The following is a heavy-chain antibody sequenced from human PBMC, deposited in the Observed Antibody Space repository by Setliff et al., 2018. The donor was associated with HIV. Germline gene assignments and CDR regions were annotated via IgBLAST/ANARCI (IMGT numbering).Heavy chain of an antibody. Sequence: SETLSLTCTVSGDSIDSPHCWSWVRQSLEKGLEWIGEVCQRGGINYYPFFWSRAIISMDKPRSYFSLRLTSVAAADTAIYFCVRNSGWALGSWGQGILVTVSS. CDR2: VCQRGGI. CDR3: VRNSGWALGS. V-gene: IGHV4-4*02. D-gene: IGHD3-16*01. CDR1: GDSIDSPHC. J-gene: IGHJ4*02.